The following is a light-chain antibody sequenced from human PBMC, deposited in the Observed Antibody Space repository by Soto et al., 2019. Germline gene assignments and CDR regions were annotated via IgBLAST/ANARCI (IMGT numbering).Light chain of an antibody. CDR3: QTWVTGPPWV. Sequence: QSVLTQSPSASASLGASVKLTCTLSSGHSSYAIAWHQQQPGRGTRYLMKLNSDGSHIKGDGIPDRFSGSSSGAERYLTIASLQSEDAADDYCQTWVTGPPWVFGGGTKLTVL. J-gene: IGLJ3*02. V-gene: IGLV4-69*01. CDR2: LNSDGSH. CDR1: SGHSSYA.